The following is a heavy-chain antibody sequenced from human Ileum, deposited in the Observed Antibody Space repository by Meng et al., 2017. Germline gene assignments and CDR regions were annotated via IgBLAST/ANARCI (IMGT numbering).Heavy chain of an antibody. J-gene: IGHJ4*02. D-gene: IGHD7-27*01. CDR1: GASVTTSHYQ. Sequence: QVQLQGSGPGLVRPSATLSLICTVSGASVTTSHYQWGWIRQPPGKGLEWIGYASTNYNPSLKSRLTISLDTSKNQVSLKLTSVTAADTAVYYCARDHWGSLDYWGQGILVTASS. CDR2: AST. CDR3: ARDHWGSLDY. V-gene: IGHV4-61*01.